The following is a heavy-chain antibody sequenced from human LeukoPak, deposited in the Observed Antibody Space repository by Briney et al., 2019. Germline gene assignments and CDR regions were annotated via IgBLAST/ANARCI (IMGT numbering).Heavy chain of an antibody. CDR1: GFTFSSYW. V-gene: IGHV3-74*01. J-gene: IGHJ1*01. Sequence: PGGSLRLSCAASGFTFSSYWMHWVRQVPGKGLVWVSRINNDGSSTTYADSVKGRFTISRDNAKNTLYLQMNSLRAEDTAVYYCARDDGVRTENFQHWGQGTLVTASP. CDR3: ARDDGVRTENFQH. CDR2: INNDGSST. D-gene: IGHD4-17*01.